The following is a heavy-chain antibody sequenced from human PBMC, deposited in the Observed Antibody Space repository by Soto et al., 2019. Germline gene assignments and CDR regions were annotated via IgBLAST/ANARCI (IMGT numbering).Heavy chain of an antibody. CDR1: GGTFSNYG. CDR3: ARGGSDYEGSGYYQGHV. CDR2: IVTIFGA. V-gene: IGHV1-69*12. Sequence: QVQLVQSGAEVKKPGSSVKVSCKSSGGTFSNYGFSWVRQAPGQGLECMGVIVTIFGAEHPQKFQGRVTITADESTNTVFIELRGLRSEDTAVYYCARGGSDYEGSGYYQGHVWGQGTTVTVSS. D-gene: IGHD3-22*01. J-gene: IGHJ6*02.